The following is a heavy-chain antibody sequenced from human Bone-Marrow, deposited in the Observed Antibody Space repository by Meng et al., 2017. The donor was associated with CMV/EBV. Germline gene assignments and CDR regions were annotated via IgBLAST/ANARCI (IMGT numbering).Heavy chain of an antibody. CDR3: ARDRLYGYGSGSILRYGMDV. V-gene: IGHV3-66*02. J-gene: IGHJ6*02. CDR2: IYSGGST. D-gene: IGHD3-10*01. CDR1: GFTASSNY. Sequence: GESLKISSASSGFTASSNYMRWVRQAPGKGLEWVSVIYSGGSTYYADSVKGRFTISRDNSKITMYLQMNSLRAEDTAVYYCARDRLYGYGSGSILRYGMDVWGQGTTVTVSS.